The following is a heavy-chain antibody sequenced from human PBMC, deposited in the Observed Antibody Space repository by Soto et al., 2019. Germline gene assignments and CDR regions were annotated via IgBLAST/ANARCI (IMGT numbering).Heavy chain of an antibody. CDR2: IIPIFGTA. J-gene: IGHJ4*02. V-gene: IGHV1-69*01. CDR3: ARDKKRGYSGYGGDY. CDR1: GGTFSSYA. D-gene: IGHD5-12*01. Sequence: QVQLVQSGAEVKKPGSSLKVSCKASGGTFSSYAISWGRQAPGQGLGWMGGIIPIFGTANYAQKFQGRVTITADESTSTAYMELSSLRSEDTAVYYCARDKKRGYSGYGGDYWGQGTLVTVSS.